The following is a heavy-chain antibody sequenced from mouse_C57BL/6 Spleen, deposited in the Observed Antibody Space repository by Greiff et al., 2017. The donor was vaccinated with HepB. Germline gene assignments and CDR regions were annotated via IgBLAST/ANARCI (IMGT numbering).Heavy chain of an antibody. D-gene: IGHD2-1*01. J-gene: IGHJ1*03. V-gene: IGHV1-50*01. CDR3: ARFDGNYSYWYFDV. Sequence: QVQLQQPGAELVKPGASVKLSCKASGYTFTSYWMQWVKQRPGQGLEWIGEIDPSDSYTNYNQKFKGKATLTVDTSSSTAYMQLSSLTSEDSAVYYCARFDGNYSYWYFDVWGTGTTVTVSS. CDR1: GYTFTSYW. CDR2: IDPSDSYT.